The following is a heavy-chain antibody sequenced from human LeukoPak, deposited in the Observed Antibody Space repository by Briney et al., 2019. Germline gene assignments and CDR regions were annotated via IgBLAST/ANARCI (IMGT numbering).Heavy chain of an antibody. D-gene: IGHD3-10*01. CDR2: IYYSGST. CDR3: ARVRDPLDH. CDR1: GGSPSSGGYY. Sequence: PSQTLSLTCTVSGGSPSSGGYYWSWIRQPPGKGLEWIGYIYYSGSTYYNPSLKSRLTISVDTSKNQFSLKLSSVTAADTAVYYCARVRDPLDHWGQGTLVTVSS. V-gene: IGHV4-31*03. J-gene: IGHJ4*02.